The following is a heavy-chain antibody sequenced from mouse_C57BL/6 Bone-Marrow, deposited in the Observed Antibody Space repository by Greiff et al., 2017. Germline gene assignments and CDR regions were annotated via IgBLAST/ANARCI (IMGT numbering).Heavy chain of an antibody. CDR2: TDPEVGDT. Sequence: VQLQQSGAALVRPGASVTLSCTASGFNIKDYYMHWVKQRPEQGLEWIGRTDPEVGDTEYAPKFQGKATMTADTSANTAYLQLSSLTSDDTAVYYCTTLYYVSRNHYWGQGTTLTDSS. D-gene: IGHD1-1*01. CDR3: TTLYYVSRNHY. CDR1: GFNIKDYY. V-gene: IGHV14-1*01. J-gene: IGHJ2*01.